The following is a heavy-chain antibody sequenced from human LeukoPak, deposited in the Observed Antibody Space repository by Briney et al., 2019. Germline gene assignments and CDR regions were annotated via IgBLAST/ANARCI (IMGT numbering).Heavy chain of an antibody. J-gene: IGHJ4*02. Sequence: SETLSLTCTVSSDSISSGDYYWSWIRQLAGKGLEFIGYINKKGGTFYNPPLKSRVSISIDTSKNQFSLKLTSVTAADTAVYFCAREHKSYGDYPYSFDSWGQGTLVTVSS. D-gene: IGHD4-17*01. V-gene: IGHV4-30-4*01. CDR2: INKKGGT. CDR1: SDSISSGDYY. CDR3: AREHKSYGDYPYSFDS.